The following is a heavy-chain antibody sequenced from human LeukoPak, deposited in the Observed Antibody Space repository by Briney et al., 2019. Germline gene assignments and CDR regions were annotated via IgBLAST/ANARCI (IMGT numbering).Heavy chain of an antibody. CDR3: ARDRGSYCSGGTCYAPHIDY. D-gene: IGHD2-15*01. Sequence: ASVKVSCKASGYTFTSHGLSWVRQAPGQGLEWMGRISPYNGDKKYAQKIQDRVTMTTDTTTSTAYMEVRSLSSDDTAVYYCARDRGSYCSGGTCYAPHIDYWGQGTLVTVPS. CDR1: GYTFTSHG. CDR2: ISPYNGDK. V-gene: IGHV1-18*01. J-gene: IGHJ4*02.